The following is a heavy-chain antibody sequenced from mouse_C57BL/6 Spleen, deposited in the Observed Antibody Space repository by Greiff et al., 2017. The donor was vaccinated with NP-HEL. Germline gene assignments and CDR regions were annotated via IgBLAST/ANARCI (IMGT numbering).Heavy chain of an antibody. V-gene: IGHV5-4*01. Sequence: VQLKESGGGLVKPGGSLKLSCAASGFTFSSYAMPWVRQTPEKRLEWVATISDGGSYTYYPDNVKGRFTISRDNAKNNLYLQMSHLKSEDTAMYYCARDARVYYDYDGFDYWGQGTTLTVSS. D-gene: IGHD2-4*01. CDR2: ISDGGSYT. J-gene: IGHJ2*01. CDR1: GFTFSSYA. CDR3: ARDARVYYDYDGFDY.